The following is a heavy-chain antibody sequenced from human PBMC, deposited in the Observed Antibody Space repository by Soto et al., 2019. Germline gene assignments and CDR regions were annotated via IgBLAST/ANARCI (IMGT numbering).Heavy chain of an antibody. J-gene: IGHJ4*02. Sequence: QVQLVESGGGLVKPGGSLRLSCAASGFAFSDYYMSWIRQAPGKGLEWVSYISSSSSYTNYADSVKGRFTISRDNAKNSLYLQMNSLRAEDTAVYYCARGPHSRYGDYEDHYWGQGTLVTVSS. V-gene: IGHV3-11*05. CDR3: ARGPHSRYGDYEDHY. CDR2: ISSSSSYT. D-gene: IGHD4-17*01. CDR1: GFAFSDYY.